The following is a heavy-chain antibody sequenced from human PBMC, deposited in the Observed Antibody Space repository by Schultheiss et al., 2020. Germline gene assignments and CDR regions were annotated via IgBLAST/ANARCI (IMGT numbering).Heavy chain of an antibody. J-gene: IGHJ6*02. D-gene: IGHD4-17*01. CDR2: IYYSGST. Sequence: SETLSLTFTVSGGSISSGGYYWSWIRQHPGKGLEWIGYIYYSGSTYYNPSLKSRVTISVDTSKNQFSLKLSSVTAADTAVYYCARGTVTAYYYYYGMDVWGQGTTVTVSS. CDR1: GGSISSGGYY. CDR3: ARGTVTAYYYYYGMDV. V-gene: IGHV4-31*03.